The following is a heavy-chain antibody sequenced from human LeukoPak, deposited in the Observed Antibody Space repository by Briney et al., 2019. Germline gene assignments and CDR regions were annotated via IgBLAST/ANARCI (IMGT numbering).Heavy chain of an antibody. CDR3: AFSQEMADAFDF. J-gene: IGHJ3*01. Sequence: KPSETLSLNCAVYGGSFSAYFLSWIRQPPGKGLEWIGEINQSGSTNYNPSLKSRVTISVDTSKKQFSLRLSSVTAADTAVYYCAFSQEMADAFDFWGQGTMVTVSS. CDR1: GGSFSAYF. D-gene: IGHD5-24*01. V-gene: IGHV4-34*01. CDR2: INQSGST.